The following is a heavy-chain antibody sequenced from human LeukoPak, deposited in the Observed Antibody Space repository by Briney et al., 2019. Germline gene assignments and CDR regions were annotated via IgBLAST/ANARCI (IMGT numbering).Heavy chain of an antibody. V-gene: IGHV3-30*14. CDR1: GFTFRSYA. CDR3: ARGPSGYHNT. CDR2: ISYDGPNK. Sequence: GGSLRLSCAASGFTFRSYAMHWVRQAPDKGLEWVAVISYDGPNKYYADSVKGRFTISRDNSKNTLYLQMNSLRAEDTAVYYCARGPSGYHNTGGQGTLVTVSS. D-gene: IGHD5-12*01. J-gene: IGHJ4*02.